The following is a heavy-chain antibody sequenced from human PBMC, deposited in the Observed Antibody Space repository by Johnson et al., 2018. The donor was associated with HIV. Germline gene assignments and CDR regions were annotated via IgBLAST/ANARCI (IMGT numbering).Heavy chain of an antibody. J-gene: IGHJ3*02. CDR1: GFTFSNYG. D-gene: IGHD1-26*01. CDR2: VRYDGTNK. V-gene: IGHV3-33*01. CDR3: ARPIMELQGVDAFDI. Sequence: QVQLVESGGGVVQPGRSLRLSCAASGFTFSNYGMHWVRQAPGKGLEWVAVVRYDGTNKFYADSVKGRFTISRDNSKNTLYLQMNSLRAEDTAVYYCARPIMELQGVDAFDIWGQGTMVTVSS.